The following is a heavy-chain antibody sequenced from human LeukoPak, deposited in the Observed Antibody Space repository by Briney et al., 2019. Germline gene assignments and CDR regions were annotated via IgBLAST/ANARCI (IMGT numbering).Heavy chain of an antibody. CDR2: IGTSTSYI. CDR1: GFTFSTYI. D-gene: IGHD3-22*01. V-gene: IGHV3-21*01. J-gene: IGHJ4*02. Sequence: GGSLRLSCAASGFTFSTYIMNWVRQTPGKGLEWVSSIGTSTSYIYYADSVKGRFTISRDNSKNTLYLQMNSLRAEDTAVYYCAKDWSPPTYYYDSSGPNWGQGTLVTVSS. CDR3: AKDWSPPTYYYDSSGPN.